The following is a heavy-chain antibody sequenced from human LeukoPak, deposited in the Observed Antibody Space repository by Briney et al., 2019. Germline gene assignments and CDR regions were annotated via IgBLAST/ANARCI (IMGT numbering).Heavy chain of an antibody. D-gene: IGHD2-21*02. J-gene: IGHJ4*02. V-gene: IGHV3-23*01. CDR2: ISGSGGST. CDR3: AKDIYCGGDCYIRAGDS. Sequence: GGSLRLSCAAPGFTFSSYAMSWVRQAPGKGLEWVSAISGSGGSTYYADSVKGRFTISRDNSKNTLYLQMNSLRAEDTAVYYCAKDIYCGGDCYIRAGDSWGQGTLVTVSS. CDR1: GFTFSSYA.